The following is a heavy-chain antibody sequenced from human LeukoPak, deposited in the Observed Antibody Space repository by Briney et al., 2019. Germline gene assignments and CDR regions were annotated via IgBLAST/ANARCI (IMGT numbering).Heavy chain of an antibody. D-gene: IGHD2-21*02. V-gene: IGHV3-48*03. CDR1: GFTFSTDE. Sequence: PGGSLRLSCTASGFTFSTDEMNWVRQAPGKGLEWLSYVDSSGSTVYYADSVMGRFAISRDKAKNFLYLQMNSLRAEDTAVYYCARESRGDGDAFDIWGQGTMVTVSS. CDR2: VDSSGSTV. CDR3: ARESRGDGDAFDI. J-gene: IGHJ3*02.